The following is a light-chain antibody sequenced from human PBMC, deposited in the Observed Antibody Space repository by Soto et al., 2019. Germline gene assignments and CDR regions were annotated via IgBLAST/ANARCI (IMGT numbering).Light chain of an antibody. CDR3: QQDGSLPFT. CDR1: QSISDNY. J-gene: IGKJ3*01. Sequence: EIVLTQSPGTLSLSPGERAALSCRASQSISDNYLAWFQQKPGQAPRLLIYGASSRATGIPDRFSGSGSGTDFTLTIDRLEPEDFAMYYCQQDGSLPFTFGPGTKVDIK. V-gene: IGKV3-20*01. CDR2: GAS.